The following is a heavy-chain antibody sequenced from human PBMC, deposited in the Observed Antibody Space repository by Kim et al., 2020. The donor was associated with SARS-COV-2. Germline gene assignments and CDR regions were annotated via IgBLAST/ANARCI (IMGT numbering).Heavy chain of an antibody. J-gene: IGHJ4*02. D-gene: IGHD6-19*01. CDR2: INHSGST. CDR1: GGSFSGYY. CDR3: ARRGKQWLVREDY. V-gene: IGHV4-34*01. Sequence: SETLSLTCAVYGGSFSGYYWSWIRQPPGKGLEWIGEINHSGSTNYNPSLKSRVTISVDTSKNQFSLKLSSVTAADTAVYYCARRGKQWLVREDYWGQGTLVTVSS.